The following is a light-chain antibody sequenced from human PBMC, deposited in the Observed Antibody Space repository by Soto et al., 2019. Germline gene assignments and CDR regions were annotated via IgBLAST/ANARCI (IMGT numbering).Light chain of an antibody. J-gene: IGKJ5*01. CDR2: GAS. V-gene: IGKV3-20*01. CDR1: QSVSSSY. Sequence: EIVLTQSPGTLSLSPGERATLSCRASQSVSSSYLAWYQQKPGLAPRLLIYGASSRATGIPDRFSGSGSGTDFTLTITRLEPEDFALYYCQQYISSITFGQGTRLENK. CDR3: QQYISSIT.